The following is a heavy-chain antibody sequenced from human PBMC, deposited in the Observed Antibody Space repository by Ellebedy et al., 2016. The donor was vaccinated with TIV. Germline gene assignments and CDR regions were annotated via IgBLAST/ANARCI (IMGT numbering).Heavy chain of an antibody. Sequence: SGPTLVKPTQTPTLTCTFSGFSLTTSGVGVGWIRQPPGKALEWLARIDWDDDKFYSASLKTRLAISKDTSKNQVVLTMTNMDPVDTATYYCARIRTYCGTVSCYSPGTDVWGQGTMVTVSS. V-gene: IGHV2-70*04. CDR1: GFSLTTSGVG. J-gene: IGHJ3*01. D-gene: IGHD2-15*01. CDR2: IDWDDDK. CDR3: ARIRTYCGTVSCYSPGTDV.